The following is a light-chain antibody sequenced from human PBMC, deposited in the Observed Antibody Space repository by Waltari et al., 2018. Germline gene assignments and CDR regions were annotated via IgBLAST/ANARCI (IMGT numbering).Light chain of an antibody. V-gene: IGKV1-39*01. CDR3: QQTYITPPHS. CDR2: SAS. J-gene: IGKJ2*03. Sequence: DIQMTQSPSSLSASVGARVTITCRASHDIGTYSTWYQHKPGKAPKLLIYSASTLQSGVPPRFSGSGSGTDYTLTIFDLQPEDFATYYCQQTYITPPHSFGQGTKLEI. CDR1: HDIGTY.